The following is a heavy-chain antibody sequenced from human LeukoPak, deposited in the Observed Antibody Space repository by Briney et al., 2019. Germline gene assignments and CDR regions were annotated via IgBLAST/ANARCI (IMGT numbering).Heavy chain of an antibody. V-gene: IGHV3-7*01. J-gene: IGHJ5*02. D-gene: IGHD6-6*01. CDR3: TTQYSSSSSA. Sequence: RAGGSLRLSCAASGFSFSNSWMTWVRQAPGSGLEWVASIKPDGSEGYYVDSVKGRFTISRDNAKNSLYLQMNSLRAEDTAVYHCTTQYSSSSSAWGQGTLVTVSS. CDR2: IKPDGSEG. CDR1: GFSFSNSW.